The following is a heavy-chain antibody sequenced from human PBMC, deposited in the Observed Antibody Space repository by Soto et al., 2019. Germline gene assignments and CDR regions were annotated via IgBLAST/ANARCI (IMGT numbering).Heavy chain of an antibody. V-gene: IGHV3-30-3*01. CDR2: ISYDGSDK. CDR3: ARDRLYDSNTYYPNYGMDV. J-gene: IGHJ6*01. D-gene: IGHD3-22*01. Sequence: GGSLRLSCAASAFTFSSYAMHWVRQAPGKGLDWVAVISYDGSDKYYADSVKGRFTVSRDNSKNTLYLQMNSLRADDTAVYYCARDRLYDSNTYYPNYGMDVWGQGTTVTVSS. CDR1: AFTFSSYA.